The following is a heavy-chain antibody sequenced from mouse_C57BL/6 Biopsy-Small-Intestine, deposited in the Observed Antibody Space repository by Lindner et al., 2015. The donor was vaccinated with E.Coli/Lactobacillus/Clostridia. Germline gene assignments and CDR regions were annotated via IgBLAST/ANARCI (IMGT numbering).Heavy chain of an antibody. CDR3: ARRGYAMDY. Sequence: VQLQESGPELVKPGASVKISCKTSGYAFSSSWMNWVKQRPGKGLEWIGRIYPGDGDTTYNGKFKGKATLTADKSSSTAYMQLSSLTSEDSAVLFCARRGYAMDYWGQGTSVTVSS. V-gene: IGHV1-82*01. CDR2: IYPGDGDT. J-gene: IGHJ4*01. CDR1: GYAFSSSW.